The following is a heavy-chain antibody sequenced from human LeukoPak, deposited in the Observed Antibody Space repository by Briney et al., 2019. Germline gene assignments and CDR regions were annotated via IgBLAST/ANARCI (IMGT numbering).Heavy chain of an antibody. J-gene: IGHJ4*02. V-gene: IGHV3-48*03. Sequence: GGSLRLSCAASGLTFSNYEMNWVRQAPGKGLEWVSYISSSGSTTYYAVSVKGRFTISRDNAKNSLFLQMNSLRAEDTAVYYCAKAEQWLGYYFDYWGQGTLVTVSS. CDR2: ISSSGSTT. CDR1: GLTFSNYE. CDR3: AKAEQWLGYYFDY. D-gene: IGHD6-19*01.